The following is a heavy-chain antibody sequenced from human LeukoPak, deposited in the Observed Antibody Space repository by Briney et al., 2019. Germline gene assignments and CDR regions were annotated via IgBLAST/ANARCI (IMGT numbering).Heavy chain of an antibody. CDR3: AKDTSIGKYCTNGVCSPFDY. V-gene: IGHV3-23*01. D-gene: IGHD2-8*01. J-gene: IGHJ4*02. CDR2: ISDSGDYT. Sequence: SGGSLRLSCAASGFTLNSYAMSWVRQAPGQGLEWVSVISDSGDYTSYADSVRGRFTISRDNSRNTLYLQMISLRPEDTAVYYCAKDTSIGKYCTNGVCSPFDYWGQGTLVTVSS. CDR1: GFTLNSYA.